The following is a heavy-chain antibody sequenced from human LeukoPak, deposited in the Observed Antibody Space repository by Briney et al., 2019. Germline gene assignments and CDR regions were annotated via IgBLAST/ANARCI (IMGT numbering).Heavy chain of an antibody. Sequence: ASVKVSCKASGYTFTGYYMHWVRQAPGQGLEWMGWINPDSGGTNNAQKFQGRVTMARDASISTAYMELSRLRSDDTAVYYCARTFYDTLDSDAFDFWGQGTMVIVSS. V-gene: IGHV1-2*02. CDR3: ARTFYDTLDSDAFDF. D-gene: IGHD2/OR15-2a*01. CDR2: INPDSGGT. CDR1: GYTFTGYY. J-gene: IGHJ3*01.